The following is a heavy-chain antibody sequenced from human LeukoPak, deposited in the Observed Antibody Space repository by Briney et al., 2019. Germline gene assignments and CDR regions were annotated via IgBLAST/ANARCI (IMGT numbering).Heavy chain of an antibody. CDR1: GFTFSSYA. CDR3: AKDQGYYDSSGYYLPVPSDY. J-gene: IGHJ4*02. Sequence: PGGSLRLSCAASGFTFSSYAMSWVRQAPGKGLEWVAFIRYDGSNKYYADSVKGRFTISRDNSKNTLYLQMNSLRAEDTAVYYCAKDQGYYDSSGYYLPVPSDYWGQGTLVTVSS. V-gene: IGHV3-30*02. D-gene: IGHD3-22*01. CDR2: IRYDGSNK.